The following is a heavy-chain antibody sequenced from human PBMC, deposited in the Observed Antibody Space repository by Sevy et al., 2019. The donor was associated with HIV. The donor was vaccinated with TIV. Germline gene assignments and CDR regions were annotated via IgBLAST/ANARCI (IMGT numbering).Heavy chain of an antibody. CDR2: INPNSGGT. CDR1: GYTFTGYY. Sequence: ASVKVSCKASGYTFTGYYMVWVRQDPGQGLEWMGRINPNSGGTNYAQKFQGRVTMTRDTSISTAYMELSSLRSDDTAVYYCAREWGITMTNAFDIWGQGTMVTVSS. V-gene: IGHV1-2*06. J-gene: IGHJ3*02. CDR3: AREWGITMTNAFDI. D-gene: IGHD3-22*01.